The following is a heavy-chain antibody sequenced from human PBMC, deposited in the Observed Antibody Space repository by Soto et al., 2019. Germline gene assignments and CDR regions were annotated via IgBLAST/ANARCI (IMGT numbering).Heavy chain of an antibody. D-gene: IGHD6-19*01. Sequence: QVQLVQSGAEVKKPGSSVKVSCEASGGTFSSYAISWVRQAPGQGLEWMGGIIPIFGTANYAQKFQGRVTITADESTITAYMELSSLRSEDTAVYYCERETEQWLGTYYFDYWGQGTLVTVSS. V-gene: IGHV1-69*01. J-gene: IGHJ4*02. CDR3: ERETEQWLGTYYFDY. CDR1: GGTFSSYA. CDR2: IIPIFGTA.